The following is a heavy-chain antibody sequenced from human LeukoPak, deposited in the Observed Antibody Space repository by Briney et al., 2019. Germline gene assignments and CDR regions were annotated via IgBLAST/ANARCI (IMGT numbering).Heavy chain of an antibody. J-gene: IGHJ4*02. CDR2: ISYDGSNK. Sequence: HPGGSLRLSCAASGFTFSSYAMHWVRQAPGKGLEWVAVISYDGSNKYYADSVKGRFTISRDNSKNTLYLQMNSLRAEGTAVYYCAREHFSGYDEQYYFDYWGQGTLVTVSS. CDR3: AREHFSGYDEQYYFDY. CDR1: GFTFSSYA. D-gene: IGHD5-12*01. V-gene: IGHV3-30-3*01.